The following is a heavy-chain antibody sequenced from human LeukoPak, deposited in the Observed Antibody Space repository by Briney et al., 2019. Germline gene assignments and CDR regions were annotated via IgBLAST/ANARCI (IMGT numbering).Heavy chain of an antibody. Sequence: SETLSLTCTVSGDSISSYYWSWIRQPAGKGLEWIGRIYTSGSTNYNPSLKSRVTMSVDTSKNQFSLKLTSVTAADTAVYYCARVYCTNGVCYNSRGWFDPWGQGTLVTVSS. CDR2: IYTSGST. CDR1: GDSISSYY. V-gene: IGHV4-4*07. J-gene: IGHJ5*02. D-gene: IGHD2-8*01. CDR3: ARVYCTNGVCYNSRGWFDP.